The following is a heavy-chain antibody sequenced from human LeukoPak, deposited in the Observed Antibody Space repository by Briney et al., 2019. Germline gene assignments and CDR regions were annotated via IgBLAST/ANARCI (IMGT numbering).Heavy chain of an antibody. CDR3: ARLFRRMVRGVIIYNWFDP. CDR1: GYSISSGYY. Sequence: PSETLSLTCTVSGYSISSGYYWGWIRQPPGKGLEWIGSIYHSGSTYYNPSLKSRVTISGDTSKNQFSLKLSSVTAADTAVYYCARLFRRMVRGVIIYNWFDPWGQGTLVTVSS. D-gene: IGHD3-10*01. V-gene: IGHV4-38-2*02. CDR2: IYHSGST. J-gene: IGHJ5*02.